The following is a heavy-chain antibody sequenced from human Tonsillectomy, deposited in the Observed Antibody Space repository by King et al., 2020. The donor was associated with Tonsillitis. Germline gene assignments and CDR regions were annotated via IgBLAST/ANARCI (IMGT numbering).Heavy chain of an antibody. CDR1: GGSISSYY. V-gene: IGHV4-59*01. Sequence: QVQLQESGPGLVKPSETLSLTCTVSGGSISSYYWSWIRQPPGKGLEWFGYIYYSGSTKYNPSLKSRVTISVDTSKNQLSLKLSSVTAADTAVYYCARDNEYYASSVYYHHYYGMDVWGQGTTVTVS. J-gene: IGHJ6*02. CDR3: ARDNEYYASSVYYHHYYGMDV. CDR2: IYYSGST. D-gene: IGHD3-22*01.